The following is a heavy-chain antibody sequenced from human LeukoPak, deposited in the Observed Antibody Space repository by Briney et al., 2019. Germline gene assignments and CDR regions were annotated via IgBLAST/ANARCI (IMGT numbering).Heavy chain of an antibody. CDR3: ARESYCSGGSCYSGGVTADY. J-gene: IGHJ4*02. Sequence: PSETLSLTCTVSGGSISSYYWSWIRQPPGKGLEWIGYIYYSGSTNYNPSLKSRVTISVDTTKNQFSLKLSSVTAADTAVYYCARESYCSGGSCYSGGVTADYWGQGTLVTVSS. CDR1: GGSISSYY. CDR2: IYYSGST. V-gene: IGHV4-59*12. D-gene: IGHD2-15*01.